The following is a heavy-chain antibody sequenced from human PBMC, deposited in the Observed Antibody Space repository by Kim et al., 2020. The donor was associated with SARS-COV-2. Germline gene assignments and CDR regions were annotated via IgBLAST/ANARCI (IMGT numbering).Heavy chain of an antibody. CDR1: GFTFSDYY. J-gene: IGHJ3*02. D-gene: IGHD3-3*01. Sequence: GGSLRLSCAASGFTFSDYYMSWIRQAPGKGLEWVSYISSSGSTIYYADSVKGRFTISRDNAKNSLYLQMNSLRAEDTAVYYCARDLGFGVVINDAFDIWGQGTMVTVSS. CDR3: ARDLGFGVVINDAFDI. CDR2: ISSSGSTI. V-gene: IGHV3-11*01.